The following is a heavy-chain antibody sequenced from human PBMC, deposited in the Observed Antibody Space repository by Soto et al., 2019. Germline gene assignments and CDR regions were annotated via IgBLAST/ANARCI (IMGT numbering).Heavy chain of an antibody. V-gene: IGHV2-70*01. CDR3: ARTPSYCSSTSCYNYYYYYGMDV. CDR1: GFSLSTSGMC. CDR2: IDWDDDK. D-gene: IGHD2-2*01. Sequence: SGPTLVNPTQTLTLTCTFSGFSLSTSGMCVSWIRQPPGKALEWLALIDWDDDKYYSTSLKTRLTISKDTSKNQVVLTMTNMDPVDTATYYCARTPSYCSSTSCYNYYYYYGMDVWGQGTMVTVSS. J-gene: IGHJ6*02.